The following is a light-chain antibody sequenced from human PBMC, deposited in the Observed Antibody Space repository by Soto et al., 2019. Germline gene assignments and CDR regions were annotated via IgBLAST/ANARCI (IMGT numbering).Light chain of an antibody. CDR3: QQYYSTPF. CDR2: WAS. V-gene: IGKV4-1*01. J-gene: IGKJ4*01. CDR1: QSVLYSSNNKNY. Sequence: DIVLTQSPDSLAVSMGERATINCKSSQSVLYSSNNKNYLAWYQQKPGQPPKLLIYWASTRESGVPDRFSGSGSGTDFTLTISSLQAEDVAVYYCQQYYSTPFFGGGTKADI.